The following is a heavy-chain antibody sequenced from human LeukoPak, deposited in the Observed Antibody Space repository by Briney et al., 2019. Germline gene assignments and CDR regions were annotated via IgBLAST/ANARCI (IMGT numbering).Heavy chain of an antibody. CDR1: GFTFDDYA. J-gene: IGHJ4*02. Sequence: GGSLRLSCAASGFTFDDYAMHWVRQAPGKGLEWVSGISWNSGSIGYADSVKGRFTISRDNAKKSLYLQMNSLRAEDTAVYYCARDRYCSSTSCYLDFDYWGQGTLVTVSS. D-gene: IGHD2-2*01. CDR3: ARDRYCSSTSCYLDFDY. CDR2: ISWNSGSI. V-gene: IGHV3-9*01.